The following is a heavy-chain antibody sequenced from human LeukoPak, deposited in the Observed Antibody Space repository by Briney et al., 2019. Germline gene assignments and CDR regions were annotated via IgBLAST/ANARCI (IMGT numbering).Heavy chain of an antibody. D-gene: IGHD6-13*01. CDR1: GFTFSSYS. CDR2: ISSSSSYI. CDR3: ASSKWSAGGDYYYYMDV. V-gene: IGHV3-21*04. J-gene: IGHJ6*03. Sequence: GGSLRLSCAASGFTFSSYSMNWVRQAPGKGLEWVSSISSSSSYIYYADSVKGRFTISRDNAKNSLYLQMNSLRAEDTAVYYCASSKWSAGGDYYYYMDVWGKGTTVTVSS.